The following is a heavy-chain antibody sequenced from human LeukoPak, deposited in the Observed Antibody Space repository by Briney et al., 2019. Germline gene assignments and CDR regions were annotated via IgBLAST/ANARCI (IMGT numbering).Heavy chain of an antibody. D-gene: IGHD6-6*01. Sequence: GRSLRLSCTASGFTFGDYAMNWVRQAPGKGLEWVGFIRSKAYGATPEYAASVKGRFTISRDDSNNIAYLQMNSLKIEDTAVYFCTRSYLAGRPENFDYWGQGTLVTVSS. CDR1: GFTFGDYA. V-gene: IGHV3-49*04. CDR3: TRSYLAGRPENFDY. J-gene: IGHJ4*02. CDR2: IRSKAYGATP.